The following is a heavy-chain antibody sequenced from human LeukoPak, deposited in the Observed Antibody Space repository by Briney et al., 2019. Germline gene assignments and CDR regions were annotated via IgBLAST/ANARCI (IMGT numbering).Heavy chain of an antibody. CDR3: ARRNWGPRQAFDI. D-gene: IGHD7-27*01. CDR1: GGSISSGGYY. CDR2: IYTSGST. V-gene: IGHV4-61*02. Sequence: SQTLSLTCTVSGGSISSGGYYWGWIRQPAGKGLEWIGRIYTSGSTNYNPSLKSRVTISVDTSKNQFSLKLSSVTAADTAVYYCARRNWGPRQAFDIWGQGTMVTVSS. J-gene: IGHJ3*02.